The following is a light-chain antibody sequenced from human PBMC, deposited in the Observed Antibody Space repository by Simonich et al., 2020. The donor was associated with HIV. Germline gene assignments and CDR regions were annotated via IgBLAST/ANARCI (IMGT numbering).Light chain of an antibody. V-gene: IGKV1-39*01. CDR1: QSISSY. J-gene: IGKJ1*01. CDR3: QQYNSYSTWT. CDR2: AAS. Sequence: DIQMTQSPSSLSASVGDRVTITSRASQSISSYLNLYQQKPGKAPKLLIYAASSLQSGVPSRFSGSGSGTDFTLTISSLQPDDFATYYCQQYNSYSTWTFGQGTKVEIK.